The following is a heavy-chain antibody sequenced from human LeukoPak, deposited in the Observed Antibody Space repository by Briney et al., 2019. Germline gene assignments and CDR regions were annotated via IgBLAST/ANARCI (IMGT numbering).Heavy chain of an antibody. CDR2: IKQDGSEK. D-gene: IGHD3-10*01. CDR1: GFTLSSYW. Sequence: PGGSLRLSCAASGFTLSSYWVSWVRQAPGKGLEWVANIKQDGSEKYYVDSVKGRFTISRDNAKNSLYLQMNSLRAEDTAVYYCAREADGSGSYYNPSPLDYWGQGTLVTVSS. V-gene: IGHV3-7*01. J-gene: IGHJ4*02. CDR3: AREADGSGSYYNPSPLDY.